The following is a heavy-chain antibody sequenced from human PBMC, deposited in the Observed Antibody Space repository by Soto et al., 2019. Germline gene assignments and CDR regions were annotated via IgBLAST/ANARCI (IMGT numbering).Heavy chain of an antibody. CDR2: ISGSGGST. J-gene: IGHJ4*02. Sequence: GGSLRLSCAASGFTFSSYAMSWVRQAPGKGLEWVSAISGSGGSTYYADSVKGRFTISRDNSKNTLYLQMNSLRAEDTAVYYCATSPYDYIWGSYLDYWGQGTLVTVSS. CDR3: ATSPYDYIWGSYLDY. CDR1: GFTFSSYA. D-gene: IGHD3-16*02. V-gene: IGHV3-23*01.